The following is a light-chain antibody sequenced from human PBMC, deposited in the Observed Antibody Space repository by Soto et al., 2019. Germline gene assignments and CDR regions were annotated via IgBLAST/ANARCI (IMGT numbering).Light chain of an antibody. V-gene: IGLV1-44*01. CDR1: SSNIGGNA. CDR3: ASWDDSVNGVV. J-gene: IGLJ2*01. Sequence: QSVLTQPPSASETPGQRVTISCSGSSSNIGGNAVNWYQHFPGTAPKLLIYNNNERPSGVPDRFSGSKSGTSASLAISGLQSEDEADYYCASWDDSVNGVVFGGGTKVTVL. CDR2: NNN.